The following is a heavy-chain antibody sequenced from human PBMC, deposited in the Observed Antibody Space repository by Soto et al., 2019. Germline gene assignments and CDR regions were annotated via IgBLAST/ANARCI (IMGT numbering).Heavy chain of an antibody. CDR3: GRGPSPRAPAGGTPYYYAMDV. Sequence: QVQLVQSGAEVKQSGASVKVSCKASGYDFTAYDINWVRQASGQGLEWMGWMNPINGATGSARRFQGRFSMTRNTATATAYLELTSLRSDDSAVYYCGRGPSPRAPAGGTPYYYAMDVWGQGTTVTVSS. CDR2: MNPINGAT. D-gene: IGHD6-13*01. CDR1: GYDFTAYD. V-gene: IGHV1-8*02. J-gene: IGHJ6*02.